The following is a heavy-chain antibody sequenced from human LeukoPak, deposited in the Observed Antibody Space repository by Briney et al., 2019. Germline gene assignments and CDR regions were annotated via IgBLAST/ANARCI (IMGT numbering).Heavy chain of an antibody. CDR1: GGSISSGGYY. Sequence: PSETLSLTCTVSGGSISSGGYYWSWIPHHPGKGLEWIGYIYYSGSTYYNPSLKSRVTITVDTAKTPFFLKLSSVTAAETVVYYCARSPPQYDILPGSAIGSFDYWGQGTLVTVPS. CDR2: IYYSGST. D-gene: IGHD3-9*01. J-gene: IGHJ4*02. V-gene: IGHV4-31*03. CDR3: ARSPPQYDILPGSAIGSFDY.